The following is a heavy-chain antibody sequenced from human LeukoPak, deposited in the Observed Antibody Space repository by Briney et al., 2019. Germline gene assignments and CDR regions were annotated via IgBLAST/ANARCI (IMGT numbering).Heavy chain of an antibody. CDR3: ARGAGYCSSTSCYFYFDY. Sequence: ASVKVSCTASGYTFAGYYMHWVRQAPGQGLEWMGWINPNSGGANYAQKFHGRVTMTRDTSISTAYMELSRLKSDDAAVYYCARGAGYCSSTSCYFYFDYWGQGTLVTVSS. CDR2: INPNSGGA. J-gene: IGHJ4*02. CDR1: GYTFAGYY. D-gene: IGHD2-2*01. V-gene: IGHV1-2*02.